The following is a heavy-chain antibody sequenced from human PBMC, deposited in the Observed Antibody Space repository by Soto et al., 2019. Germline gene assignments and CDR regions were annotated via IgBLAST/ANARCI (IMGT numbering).Heavy chain of an antibody. CDR3: ARDLNILTGYYTRPDAFDI. D-gene: IGHD3-9*01. V-gene: IGHV3-21*01. Sequence: PGGSLRLSWAASGFTFSSYSMNWVRQAPGKGLEWVSSISSSSSYIYYADSVKGRFTISRDNAKNSLYLQMNSLRAEDTAVYYCARDLNILTGYYTRPDAFDIWGKGTMVPVSS. J-gene: IGHJ3*02. CDR2: ISSSSSYI. CDR1: GFTFSSYS.